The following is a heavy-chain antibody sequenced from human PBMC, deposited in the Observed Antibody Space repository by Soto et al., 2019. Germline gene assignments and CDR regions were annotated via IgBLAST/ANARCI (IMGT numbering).Heavy chain of an antibody. J-gene: IGHJ3*02. V-gene: IGHV3-7*01. CDR2: IKQDGSEK. D-gene: IGHD3-16*01. CDR3: ARDLLEAARRGEYAFDI. CDR1: AFTFSSYW. Sequence: EVRLVESGGGLVQPGGSLRLSCAASAFTFSSYWMSWVRQAPGKGLEWVANIKQDGSEKYYVDSVKGRLTISRDNAKNSLYLQMNSLRAEETAVYYCARDLLEAARRGEYAFDIWGQGTMVTVSS.